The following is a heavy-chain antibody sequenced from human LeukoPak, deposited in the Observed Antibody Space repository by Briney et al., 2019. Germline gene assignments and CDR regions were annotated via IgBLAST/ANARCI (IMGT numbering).Heavy chain of an antibody. V-gene: IGHV4-59*08. CDR2: IYYSGST. CDR3: ARAGHCSGGSCLYYYYMDV. D-gene: IGHD2-15*01. CDR1: SGSISSYY. J-gene: IGHJ6*03. Sequence: SETLSLTCTVSSGSISSYYWSWIRQPPGKGLEWIGYIYYSGSTNYNPSLKSRVTISVDTSKNQFSLKLSSVTAADTAVYYCARAGHCSGGSCLYYYYMDVWGKGTTVTVSS.